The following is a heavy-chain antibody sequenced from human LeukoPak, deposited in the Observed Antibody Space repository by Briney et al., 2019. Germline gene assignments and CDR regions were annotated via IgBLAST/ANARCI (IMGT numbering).Heavy chain of an antibody. CDR3: ARTNSLYYYDSSGPYDNFDY. Sequence: PGESLKISCKGSGYSFSTYWIGWVRQMPGKGLGWMGIIYPGDSDTRYSPSFQGQVTISADKSISTAYLQWSSLRASDTAMYNCARTNSLYYYDSSGPYDNFDYWGQGTLVTVSS. V-gene: IGHV5-51*01. J-gene: IGHJ4*02. D-gene: IGHD3-22*01. CDR2: IYPGDSDT. CDR1: GYSFSTYW.